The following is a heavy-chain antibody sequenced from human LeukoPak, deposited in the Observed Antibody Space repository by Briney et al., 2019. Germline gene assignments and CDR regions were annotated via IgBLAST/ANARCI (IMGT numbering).Heavy chain of an antibody. CDR2: IYTSGST. CDR3: AREGAARNFDY. J-gene: IGHJ4*02. CDR1: GGSVSSGTYY. V-gene: IGHV4-61*02. Sequence: SETLSLTCTVPGGSVSSGTYYWTWIRQPAGKGLEWIGRIYTSGSTNFNPSLKSRVSISLDTSQNQFSLKVSTVTAADTAVYYCAREGAARNFDYWGQGILVTVSS. D-gene: IGHD6-6*01.